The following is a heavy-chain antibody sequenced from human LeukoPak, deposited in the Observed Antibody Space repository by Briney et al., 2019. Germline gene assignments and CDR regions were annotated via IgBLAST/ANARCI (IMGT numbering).Heavy chain of an antibody. J-gene: IGHJ6*03. CDR3: ARANGDSIYYYYYYMDV. D-gene: IGHD4-17*01. V-gene: IGHV4-30-4*08. Sequence: SQTLSLTCTVSGGSISSGGYYWSWIRQPPGKGLEWIGYIYYSGSTYYNPSLKSRVTISVDTSKNQFSLKLSSVTAADTAVYYCARANGDSIYYYYYYMDVWGKGTTVTVSS. CDR1: GGSISSGGYY. CDR2: IYYSGST.